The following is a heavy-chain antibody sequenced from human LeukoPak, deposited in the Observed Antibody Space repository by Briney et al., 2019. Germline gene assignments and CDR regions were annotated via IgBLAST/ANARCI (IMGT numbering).Heavy chain of an antibody. CDR3: AGTYYDSSGYETLFDY. CDR2: IKQDGSEK. J-gene: IGHJ4*02. V-gene: IGHV3-7*01. D-gene: IGHD3-22*01. CDR1: GFTFSSYW. Sequence: GGSLRLSCAASGFTFSSYWMSWVRQAPGKGLEWVANIKQDGSEKYYVDSVKGRFTISRDNAKNSLYLQMNSLRAEDTAVYYCAGTYYDSSGYETLFDYWGQGTLVTVSS.